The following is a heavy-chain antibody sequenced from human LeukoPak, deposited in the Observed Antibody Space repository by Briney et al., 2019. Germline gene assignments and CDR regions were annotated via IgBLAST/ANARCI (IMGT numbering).Heavy chain of an antibody. Sequence: GRSLRLSCAASGFTFDDYAMHWVRQAPGKGLEWVSGISWNSGSIDYADSVKGRFTISRDNAKNSLYLQMNSLRAEDTALYYCAKDLYDSSGFDYWGQGTLVTVSS. CDR1: GFTFDDYA. CDR2: ISWNSGSI. D-gene: IGHD3-22*01. J-gene: IGHJ4*02. V-gene: IGHV3-9*01. CDR3: AKDLYDSSGFDY.